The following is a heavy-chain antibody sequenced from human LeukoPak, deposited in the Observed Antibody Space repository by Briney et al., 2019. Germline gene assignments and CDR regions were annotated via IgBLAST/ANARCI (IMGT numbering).Heavy chain of an antibody. CDR1: GFTVSSNY. Sequence: GGSLKLSCAASGFTVSSNYMSWVRQAPGKGLEWVSVIYSGGSTYYADSVKGRFTISRDNSKNTLYLQMNSLRAEDTAVYYCARGVDCSSTSCYSSYFDYWGQGTLVTVSS. V-gene: IGHV3-66*01. CDR2: IYSGGST. D-gene: IGHD2-2*01. J-gene: IGHJ4*02. CDR3: ARGVDCSSTSCYSSYFDY.